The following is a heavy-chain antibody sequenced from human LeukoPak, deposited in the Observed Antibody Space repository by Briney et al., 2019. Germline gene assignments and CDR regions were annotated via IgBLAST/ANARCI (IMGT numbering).Heavy chain of an antibody. CDR2: IYHSGST. J-gene: IGHJ6*03. D-gene: IGHD3-22*01. CDR3: ARVRWLHAYYSYYYMDV. V-gene: IGHV4-59*01. Sequence: SETLSLTCTVSDDPINTYYWSWIRQPPGKGLEWIGYIYHSGSTNYNPSLRSRVTISVDTSKSQLSLKLNSVTAADTAVYFCARVRWLHAYYSYYYMDVWGGGTTVTVSS. CDR1: DDPINTYY.